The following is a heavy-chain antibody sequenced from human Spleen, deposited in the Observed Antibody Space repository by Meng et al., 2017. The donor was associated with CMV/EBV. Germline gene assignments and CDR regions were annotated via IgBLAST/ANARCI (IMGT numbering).Heavy chain of an antibody. V-gene: IGHV4-4*02. CDR3: ARIERRRILKYCGSDCSTTDY. J-gene: IGHJ4*02. CDR1: SSNV. D-gene: IGHD2-21*02. Sequence: SSNVWSGVRQVRRKGLEWIEEIYNSGSSKYNPSSKSRVTISVEKFKNQFSLKLGSVTAADTAVYYCARIERRRILKYCGSDCSTTDYWGQGTLVTVSS. CDR2: IYNSGSS.